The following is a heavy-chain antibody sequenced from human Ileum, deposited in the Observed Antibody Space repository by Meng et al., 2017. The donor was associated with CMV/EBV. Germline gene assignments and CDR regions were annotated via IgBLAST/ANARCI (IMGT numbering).Heavy chain of an antibody. V-gene: IGHV6-1*01. CDR1: GDAFSRNSFV. J-gene: IGHJ4*02. D-gene: IGHD3-9*01. CDR2: TFYNSTYYN. CDR3: ATDWDLNY. Sequence: QAHVNQSGPGLLKPSPNLLLSCAVSGDAFSRNSFVWNGIRMSPLKGLEWLGRTFYNSTYYNDYAVSVKSRIILNADTSNNQLSLQLNSVTTDDTAVYYCATDWDLNYWGQGILVTVSS.